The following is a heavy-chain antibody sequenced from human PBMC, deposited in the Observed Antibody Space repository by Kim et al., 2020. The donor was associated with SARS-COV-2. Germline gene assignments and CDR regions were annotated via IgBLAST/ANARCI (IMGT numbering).Heavy chain of an antibody. D-gene: IGHD1-1*01. CDR1: GFTFSSYA. CDR2: ISYDGSKK. CDR3: ERNWNDNYLDY. V-gene: IGHV3-30*04. J-gene: IGHJ4*02. Sequence: GGSLRLSCAASGFTFSSYAMHWVRQAPGKGLEWVAVISYDGSKKYYADSVKGRFTISRDNSKNTLYLQMNSLRAEDTAVYYCERNWNDNYLDYWGQGTLVTVSS.